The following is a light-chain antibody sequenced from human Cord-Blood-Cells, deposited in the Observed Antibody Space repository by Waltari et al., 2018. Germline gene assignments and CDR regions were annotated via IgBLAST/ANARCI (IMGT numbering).Light chain of an antibody. J-gene: IGKJ1*01. V-gene: IGKV1-5*01. CDR1: QSISSW. CDR2: DAS. Sequence: DIQMTQSPSTLSASVVDRVTITCRASQSISSWLAWYQQKPGKAPKLLIYDASSLESGVPSSFSGSGSGTEFTLTISSLQPDDFATYYCQQYNSYSPWTFGQGTKVEIK. CDR3: QQYNSYSPWT.